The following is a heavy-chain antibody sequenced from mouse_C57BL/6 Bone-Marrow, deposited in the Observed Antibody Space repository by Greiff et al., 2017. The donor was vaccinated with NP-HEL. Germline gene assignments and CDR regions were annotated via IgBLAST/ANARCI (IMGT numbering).Heavy chain of an antibody. J-gene: IGHJ4*01. Sequence: QVQLQQPGAELVKPGASVKLSCKASGYTFTSYWMQWVKQRPGQGLEWIGEIDPSDSYTNYNQKFKGKATLTVDTSSSTAYMHLSSLTSADSAVYYCARPYDYGSSSHYYYAMDYWGQGTSVTVSS. D-gene: IGHD1-1*01. CDR3: ARPYDYGSSSHYYYAMDY. V-gene: IGHV1-50*01. CDR2: IDPSDSYT. CDR1: GYTFTSYW.